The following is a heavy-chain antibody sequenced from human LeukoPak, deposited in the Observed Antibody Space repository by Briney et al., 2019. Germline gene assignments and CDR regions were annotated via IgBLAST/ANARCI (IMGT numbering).Heavy chain of an antibody. V-gene: IGHV6-1*01. CDR3: ARGKYTSFGN. CDR1: ADSIFTNNVA. CDR2: TYYRSKWSF. J-gene: IGHJ4*02. D-gene: IGHD6-6*01. Sequence: SQTLSLTRAISADSIFTNNVAWNWIRQSPSRGLEWLGSTYYRSKWSFDYAVAVKSLITINEDTTKNQFSQQLSPVTPDDTPVYYCARGKYTSFGNWGQGTLVTVSS.